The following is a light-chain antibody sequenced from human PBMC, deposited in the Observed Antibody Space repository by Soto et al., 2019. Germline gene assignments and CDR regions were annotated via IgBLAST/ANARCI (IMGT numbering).Light chain of an antibody. CDR2: EGT. CDR1: SSDVGSYNL. Sequence: HSALAQPASVSGSPGQSITISCVGSSSDVGSYNLVSWYQHHPGQAPRLLFYEGTKRPSGVPNRFSASKAANTASLTLSGLQAEDEADYYCCSYAGSNSYVFGSGTKLTVL. J-gene: IGLJ1*01. CDR3: CSYAGSNSYV. V-gene: IGLV2-23*01.